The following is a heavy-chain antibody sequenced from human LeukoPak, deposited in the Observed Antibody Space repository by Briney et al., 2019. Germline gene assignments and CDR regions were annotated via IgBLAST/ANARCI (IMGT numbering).Heavy chain of an antibody. D-gene: IGHD2-21*01. CDR1: GFTFGTYW. J-gene: IGHJ4*02. CDR3: ATIATPQDY. CDR2: INNDGSTT. Sequence: GGSLRLSCAASGFTFGTYWMHWVRQAPGKGLVWVSRINNDGSTTTYADSVKGRFPISRDNAKNTLYLQMNSLRAEDTAVYYCATIATPQDYWGQGTLVTVSS. V-gene: IGHV3-74*01.